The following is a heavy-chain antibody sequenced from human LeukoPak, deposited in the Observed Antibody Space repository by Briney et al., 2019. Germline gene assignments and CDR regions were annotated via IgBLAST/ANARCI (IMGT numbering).Heavy chain of an antibody. Sequence: SGTLSLTYTVSGGSISSSSYYWGWIRQPPGKGLEWIGSINYSGSTYYDPSLKSRVTISVDTSKNQFSLKLYSVTAADTAVYYCARRVASSSSGFDYWGQGTLVTVSS. D-gene: IGHD6-6*01. V-gene: IGHV4-39*01. CDR1: GGSISSSSYY. J-gene: IGHJ4*02. CDR2: INYSGST. CDR3: ARRVASSSSGFDY.